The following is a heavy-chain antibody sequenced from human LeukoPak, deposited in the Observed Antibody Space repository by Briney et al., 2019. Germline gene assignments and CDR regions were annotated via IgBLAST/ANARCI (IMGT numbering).Heavy chain of an antibody. D-gene: IGHD1-26*01. V-gene: IGHV3-53*01. CDR1: GGSISSSNW. J-gene: IGHJ3*02. Sequence: ETLSLTCAVSGGSISSSNWWSWVRQPPGKGLEWVSVIYSGGSTYYADSVKGRFTISRDNSKNTLYLQMNSLRAEDTAVYYCAREIVGATYAFDIWGQGTMVTVSS. CDR2: IYSGGST. CDR3: AREIVGATYAFDI.